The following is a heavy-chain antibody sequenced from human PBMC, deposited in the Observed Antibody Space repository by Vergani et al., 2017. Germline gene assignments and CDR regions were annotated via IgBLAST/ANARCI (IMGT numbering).Heavy chain of an antibody. D-gene: IGHD1-26*01. J-gene: IGHJ6*02. V-gene: IGHV3-NL1*01. CDR3: GREGSRGVGAVYGMDV. CDR1: GFTFSSYG. Sequence: QVQLVESGGGVVQPGRSLRLSCAASGFTFSSYGMHWVRQAPGKGLEWVAVIYSGGSTYYADPVKGRFTISRDNSKNTLYLQMNSLRAEDAAVYYCGREGSRGVGAVYGMDVWGQGTTVTVSS. CDR2: IYSGGST.